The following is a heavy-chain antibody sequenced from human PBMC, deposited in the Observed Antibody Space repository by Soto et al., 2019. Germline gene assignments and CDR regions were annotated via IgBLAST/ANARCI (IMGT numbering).Heavy chain of an antibody. CDR3: ARDPGDPDNYYYYYGMDV. D-gene: IGHD3-10*01. V-gene: IGHV1-2*04. J-gene: IGHJ6*02. CDR2: INPNSGGT. CDR1: GYTFTGYY. Sequence: ASVKVSCKASGYTFTGYYMHWLRQAPGQGLEWMGWINPNSGGTNYAQKFQGWVTMTTDTSTSTAYMELRSLRSDDTAVYYCARDPGDPDNYYYYYGMDVWGQGTTVTVSS.